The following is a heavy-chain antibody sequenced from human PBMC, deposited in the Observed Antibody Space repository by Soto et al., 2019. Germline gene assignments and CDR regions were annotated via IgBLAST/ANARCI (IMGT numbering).Heavy chain of an antibody. V-gene: IGHV4-39*01. CDR3: ARRPRRGYCSGGSCYSGGFDI. Sequence: PSETLSLTCDVSGGTISSSSFYWDWIRQPPGKGLEWIGSVYYGGSTYYNPSLRGRVTMSVDTSKDRFSLNLSSLTAADTAVYYCARRPRRGYCSGGSCYSGGFDIWGQGTMVT. J-gene: IGHJ3*02. CDR2: VYYGGST. CDR1: GGTISSSSFY. D-gene: IGHD2-15*01.